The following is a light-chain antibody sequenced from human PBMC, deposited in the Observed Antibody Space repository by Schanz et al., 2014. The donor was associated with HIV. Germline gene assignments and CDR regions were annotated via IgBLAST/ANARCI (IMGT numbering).Light chain of an antibody. CDR1: SSDVGGYNY. CDR3: GSCSPTNTCT. V-gene: IGLV2-14*03. J-gene: IGLJ3*02. Sequence: QSALTQPASVSGSPGQSITISCTGTSSDVGGYNYVSWYQQQPGRPPKLIIYDVSHRPSGVSDRFSGSKSGNTASLTISGLQAEDEADYYCGSCSPTNTCTFGGGTKVTVL. CDR2: DVS.